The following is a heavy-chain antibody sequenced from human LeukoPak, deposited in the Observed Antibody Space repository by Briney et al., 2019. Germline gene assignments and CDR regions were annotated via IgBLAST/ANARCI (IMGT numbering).Heavy chain of an antibody. CDR2: INPNSGGT. Sequence: ASVKVSCKASGYTFTGYYMHWVRQAPGQGLEWMGWINPNSGGTNYAQKFQGWVTMTRDTSISTAYMELSRLRSDDTAVYYCARGGSYYYGSGSYEPIDYWGQGTLVTVSS. J-gene: IGHJ4*02. CDR3: ARGGSYYYGSGSYEPIDY. D-gene: IGHD3-10*01. CDR1: GYTFTGYY. V-gene: IGHV1-2*04.